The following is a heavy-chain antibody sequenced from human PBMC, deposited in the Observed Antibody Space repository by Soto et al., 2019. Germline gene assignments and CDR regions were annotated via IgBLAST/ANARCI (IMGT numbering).Heavy chain of an antibody. CDR3: ASPLQQLATYGLDV. Sequence: QVQLVQSGAEVKKPGSSVKVSCKASGGTFSSYAISWVRQAPGQGLEWMGGIIPSFGTANYAQKFQGRVTITADESTSPAYMELSSMRSEDTAVYYCASPLQQLATYGLDVWGQGTTVTVSS. V-gene: IGHV1-69*01. CDR2: IIPSFGTA. CDR1: GGTFSSYA. J-gene: IGHJ6*02. D-gene: IGHD6-13*01.